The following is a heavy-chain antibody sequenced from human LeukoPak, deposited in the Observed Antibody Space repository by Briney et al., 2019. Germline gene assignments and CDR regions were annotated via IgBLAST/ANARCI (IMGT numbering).Heavy chain of an antibody. V-gene: IGHV3-21*01. Sequence: PGGSLRLSCAASGFTFSSYSMNWVRQAPGKGLEWVSSISSSSSYIYYADSVKGRFTISRDNAKNSLYLQMNSLRAEDTAVYYCARDSRDVLRYFPSSGMDVWGQGTTVTVSS. D-gene: IGHD3-9*01. J-gene: IGHJ6*02. CDR1: GFTFSSYS. CDR3: ARDSRDVLRYFPSSGMDV. CDR2: ISSSSSYI.